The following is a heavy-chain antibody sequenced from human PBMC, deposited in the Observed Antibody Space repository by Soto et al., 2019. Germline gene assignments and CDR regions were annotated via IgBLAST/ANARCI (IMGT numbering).Heavy chain of an antibody. CDR1: GGSISSYY. Sequence: PSETLSLTCTVSGGSISSYYWSWIRQPPGKGLEWIGYIYYSGSTNYNPSLKSRVTISVDTSKNQFSLKLSSVTAADTAVYYCARPSDAYCSSTSCSPLPYFDYWGQGTLVTVSS. J-gene: IGHJ4*02. V-gene: IGHV4-59*12. D-gene: IGHD2-2*01. CDR3: ARPSDAYCSSTSCSPLPYFDY. CDR2: IYYSGST.